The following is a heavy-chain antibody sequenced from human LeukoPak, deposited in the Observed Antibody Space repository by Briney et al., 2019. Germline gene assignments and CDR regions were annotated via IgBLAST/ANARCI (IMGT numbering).Heavy chain of an antibody. Sequence: SETLSLTCAVYGGSFSGYYWSWIRQPPGKGLEWIGEINHSGSTNYNPSLKSRVTISVDTSKNQCSLKLSSVTAADTAVYYCARAVAGPGDVWGKGTTVTVSS. CDR1: GGSFSGYY. V-gene: IGHV4-34*01. CDR2: INHSGST. J-gene: IGHJ6*04. D-gene: IGHD6-19*01. CDR3: ARAVAGPGDV.